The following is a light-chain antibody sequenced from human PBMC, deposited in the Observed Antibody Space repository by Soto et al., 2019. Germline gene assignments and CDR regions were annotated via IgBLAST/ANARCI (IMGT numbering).Light chain of an antibody. V-gene: IGLV2-8*01. CDR3: SSFASSNTWV. CDR2: EVT. Sequence: QSALTQPPSASGSPGQSVTISFTGTSSDVVAYNYVSWYQQHAGKAPKLVIYEVTKRPSGVPDRFSGSKSANTASLTVSGRQAEDEADYYCSSFASSNTWVFGGGTKLTVL. CDR1: SSDVVAYNY. J-gene: IGLJ3*02.